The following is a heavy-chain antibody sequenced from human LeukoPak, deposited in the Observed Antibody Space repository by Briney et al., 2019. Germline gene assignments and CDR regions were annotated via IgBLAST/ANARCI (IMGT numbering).Heavy chain of an antibody. CDR3: AKDGGSYSSGWSTWDY. CDR2: ISSSSSYI. J-gene: IGHJ4*02. V-gene: IGHV3-21*01. CDR1: GFTFSSYS. Sequence: GGSLRLSCAASGFTFSSYSMNWVRQAPGKGLEWVSSISSSSSYIYYADSVKGRFTISRDNSKNTLYLQMNSLRAEDTAVYYCAKDGGSYSSGWSTWDYWGQGTLVTVSS. D-gene: IGHD6-19*01.